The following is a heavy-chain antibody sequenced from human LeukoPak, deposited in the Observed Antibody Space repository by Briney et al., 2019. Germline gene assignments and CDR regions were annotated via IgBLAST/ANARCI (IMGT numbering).Heavy chain of an antibody. CDR1: GFTFSSYW. V-gene: IGHV3-7*04. Sequence: GGSLRLSCAASGFTFSSYWMSWVRQAPGNGLEWVANIKQDGSEKYYVDSVKGRFTISRDNAKNSLYLQMNSLRAEDTAVYYCARYSSGWYLDPFDYWGQGTLVTVSS. D-gene: IGHD6-19*01. J-gene: IGHJ4*02. CDR2: IKQDGSEK. CDR3: ARYSSGWYLDPFDY.